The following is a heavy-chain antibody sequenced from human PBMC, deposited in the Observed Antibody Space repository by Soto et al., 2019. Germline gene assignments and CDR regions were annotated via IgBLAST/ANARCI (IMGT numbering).Heavy chain of an antibody. CDR2: IDYSGNT. D-gene: IGHD6-19*01. CDR1: GASIIKNY. J-gene: IGHJ6*01. CDR3: AREKVTAVAEYKYYYGMDV. Sequence: SETLSLTCTVSGASIIKNYCTLIRHPPCKWLEWIVHIDYSGNTNYHPSLKSRVTISVDTSKNQFSLKLSSLIAADTAVYFCAREKVTAVAEYKYYYGMDVWGQGTTVTVSS. V-gene: IGHV4-59*01.